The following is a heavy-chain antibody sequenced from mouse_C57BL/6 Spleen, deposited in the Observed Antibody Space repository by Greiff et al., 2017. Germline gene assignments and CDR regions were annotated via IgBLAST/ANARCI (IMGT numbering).Heavy chain of an antibody. V-gene: IGHV10-1*01. Sequence: EVQGVESGGGLVQPKGSLKLSCAASGFSFNTYAMNWVRQAPGKGLEWVARIRSKSNNYATYYADSVKDRFTISRDDSESMLNLQMNNLRTEDTAMYFVVRQGDSGGGDWYVDVWGTGTTVTVSS. CDR3: VRQGDSGGGDWYVDV. J-gene: IGHJ1*03. CDR2: IRSKSNNYAT. CDR1: GFSFNTYA.